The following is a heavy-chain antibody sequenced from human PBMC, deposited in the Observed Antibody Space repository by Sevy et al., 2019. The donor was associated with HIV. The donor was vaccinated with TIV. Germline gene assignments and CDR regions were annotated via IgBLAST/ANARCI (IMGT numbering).Heavy chain of an antibody. Sequence: SETLSLTCTVSGGSISSYYWSWIRQPPGKGLEWIGYIYYSGSTNYNPSLKSRVTISVDTSKNQFSLKLSSVTAGDTAVYYCARGLGGDILTGLNWFDPWGQGTLVTVSS. J-gene: IGHJ5*02. D-gene: IGHD3-9*01. CDR1: GGSISSYY. CDR2: IYYSGST. V-gene: IGHV4-59*01. CDR3: ARGLGGDILTGLNWFDP.